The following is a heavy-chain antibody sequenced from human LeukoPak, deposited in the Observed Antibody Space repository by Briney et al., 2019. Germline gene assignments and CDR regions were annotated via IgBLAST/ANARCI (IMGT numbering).Heavy chain of an antibody. CDR2: ISYDGSNK. D-gene: IGHD2-2*02. Sequence: PGRSLRLSCAASGFTFSSYAMHWVRQAPGKGLEWVAVISYDGSNKYYADSVKCRFTISRDNSKNTLYLQMNSLRAEDTAVYYCARVQVPAAILNWFDPWGQGTLVTVSS. CDR1: GFTFSSYA. J-gene: IGHJ5*02. V-gene: IGHV3-30-3*01. CDR3: ARVQVPAAILNWFDP.